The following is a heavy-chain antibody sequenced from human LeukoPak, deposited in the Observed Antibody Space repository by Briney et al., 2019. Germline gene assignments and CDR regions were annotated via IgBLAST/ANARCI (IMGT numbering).Heavy chain of an antibody. CDR2: ISASNGNT. CDR3: ARDLWMTTVTKDYYYGMDV. D-gene: IGHD4-11*01. CDR1: GYTFINYG. Sequence: ASVKVSCKASGYTFINYGVTWVRQAPGQGLEWMGWISASNGNTNYAQKLQGRVTMTTDTSTSTAYMKLRSLRSDDTAVYYCARDLWMTTVTKDYYYGMDVWGQGTTVTVSS. V-gene: IGHV1-18*01. J-gene: IGHJ6*02.